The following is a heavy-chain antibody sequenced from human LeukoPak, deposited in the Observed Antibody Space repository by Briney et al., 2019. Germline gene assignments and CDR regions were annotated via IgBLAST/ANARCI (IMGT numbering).Heavy chain of an antibody. J-gene: IGHJ4*02. CDR3: ARAAESSGWYYFDY. V-gene: IGHV1-2*02. D-gene: IGHD6-19*01. CDR1: GYTFTGYY. CDR2: INPNSGGT. Sequence: ASVKVSCKASGYTFTGYYMHWVRQAPGQGLEWMGWINPNSGGTNYAQKFQGRVTMTRDTSISTAYMELSRLRSDDTAVYYCARAAESSGWYYFDYWGQGTLVTVSS.